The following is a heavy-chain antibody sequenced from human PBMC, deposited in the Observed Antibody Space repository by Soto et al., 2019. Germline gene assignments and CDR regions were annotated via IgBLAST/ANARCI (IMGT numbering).Heavy chain of an antibody. V-gene: IGHV3-9*01. D-gene: IGHD3-16*01. J-gene: IGHJ4*02. CDR1: GFTFDDYA. CDR3: AIENEGGFDY. CDR2: ISWNSDNI. Sequence: EVQLVESGGGLVQPGRSLRLSCAASGFTFDDYAMHWVRQAPGKGLEWVSGISWNSDNIGYADSVKGRFTISRDNAKDTLYLQMNSLRAEDTALYYCAIENEGGFDYWGQETLDTVSS.